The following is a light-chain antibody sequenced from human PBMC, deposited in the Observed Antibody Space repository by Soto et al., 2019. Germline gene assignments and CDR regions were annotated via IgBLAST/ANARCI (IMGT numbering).Light chain of an antibody. CDR3: AAWDESPNVPV. J-gene: IGLJ3*02. Sequence: QSVLTQPPSASGTPGQRVPISCSGSNSNIGRNTVNWYQQLPGAAPSLLIYSNNQRPSGVPDRFSGSKSGTSASLAISGLQSEDEADYYCAAWDESPNVPVFGGGTKLTVL. V-gene: IGLV1-44*01. CDR2: SNN. CDR1: NSNIGRNT.